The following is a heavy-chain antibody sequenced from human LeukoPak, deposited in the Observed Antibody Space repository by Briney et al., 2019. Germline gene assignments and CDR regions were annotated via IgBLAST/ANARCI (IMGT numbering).Heavy chain of an antibody. CDR3: TRVGYIDEGIDY. V-gene: IGHV3-7*04. CDR2: IKEDGSEK. CDR1: GFTFPKYW. D-gene: IGHD5-24*01. J-gene: IGHJ4*02. Sequence: GGSLRLSCADSGFTFPKYWMAWVRQAPGKGPEWVANIKEDGSEKSYVDSVKGRFTISRDNAKNSLYLQMNSLRAEDTAIYYCTRVGYIDEGIDYWGQGTLVTVSS.